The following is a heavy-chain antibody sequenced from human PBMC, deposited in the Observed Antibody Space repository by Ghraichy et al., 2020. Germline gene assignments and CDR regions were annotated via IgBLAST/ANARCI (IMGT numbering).Heavy chain of an antibody. D-gene: IGHD5-18*01. V-gene: IGHV3-43*02. Sequence: GGSLRLSCAASGFTFDDYAMHWVRQAPGKGLEWVSLISGDGGSTYYADSVKGRFTISRDNSKNSLYLQMNSLRTEDTALYYCAKDISGGYSYGWNNWFDPWGQGTLVTVSS. CDR3: AKDISGGYSYGWNNWFDP. J-gene: IGHJ5*02. CDR2: ISGDGGST. CDR1: GFTFDDYA.